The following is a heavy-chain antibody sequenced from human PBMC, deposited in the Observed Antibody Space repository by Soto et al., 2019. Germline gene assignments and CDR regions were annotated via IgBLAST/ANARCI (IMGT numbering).Heavy chain of an antibody. CDR2: ISGSGGST. CDR1: GFTFSSYA. Sequence: GGSLRLSCAASGFTFSSYAMGWVRQAPGKGLEWVSAISGSGGSTYYADSVKGRFTISRDNSKNTLYLQMNSLRAEDTAVYYCAKAGDFYSGSYDYYGMDVWGQGTTVTVSS. CDR3: AKAGDFYSGSYDYYGMDV. V-gene: IGHV3-23*01. J-gene: IGHJ6*02. D-gene: IGHD1-26*01.